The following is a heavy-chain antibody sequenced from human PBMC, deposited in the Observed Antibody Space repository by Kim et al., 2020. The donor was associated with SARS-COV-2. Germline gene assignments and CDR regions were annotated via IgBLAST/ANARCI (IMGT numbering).Heavy chain of an antibody. CDR1: GFSFSNYG. D-gene: IGHD2-15*01. J-gene: IGHJ4*02. CDR3: VKEAAFSTVVVDYYFDY. V-gene: IGHV3-30*18. CDR2: VSYEGRNT. Sequence: GGSLRLSCVASGFSFSNYGMHWVRQAPGKGLEWVAIVSYEGRNTYYAGSVKGRFTISRDNSKNTLYLQMKSLRTEDTALYYCVKEAAFSTVVVDYYFDYWDQGTLVTVSS.